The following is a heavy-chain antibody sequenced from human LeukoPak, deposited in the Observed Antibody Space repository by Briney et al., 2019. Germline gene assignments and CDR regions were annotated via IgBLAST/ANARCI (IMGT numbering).Heavy chain of an antibody. CDR1: GFTFSSYW. J-gene: IGHJ4*02. V-gene: IGHV4-59*04. CDR2: IYYGETT. Sequence: PGGSLRLSCAASGFTFSSYWMHWIRQSPGKGLEWIGNIYYGETTSYNPSFKSRVTISVDSSKNQFSLKVNSVTAADTAMYFCVIHYVLHIVGPSYWGQGILVTVSS. CDR3: VIHYVLHIVGPSY. D-gene: IGHD1-26*01.